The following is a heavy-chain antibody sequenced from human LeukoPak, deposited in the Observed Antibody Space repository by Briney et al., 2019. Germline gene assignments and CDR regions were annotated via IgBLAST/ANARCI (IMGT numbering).Heavy chain of an antibody. D-gene: IGHD4-11*01. Sequence: PSQTLSLTCTVSGGSISSGGYYWSWIRQHPGKGLEWIGYIYYSGSTYYNPSLKSRVTISVDTSKNQFSLKLSSVTAADTAVYYCARGTVTTYVIDYWGQGTLVPVSS. CDR2: IYYSGST. J-gene: IGHJ4*02. CDR3: ARGTVTTYVIDY. V-gene: IGHV4-31*03. CDR1: GGSISSGGYY.